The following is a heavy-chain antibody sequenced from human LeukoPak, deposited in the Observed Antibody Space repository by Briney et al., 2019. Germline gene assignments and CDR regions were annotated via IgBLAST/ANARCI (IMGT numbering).Heavy chain of an antibody. V-gene: IGHV4-30-4*01. CDR1: GGSISSGDYY. CDR3: AGDRRCSGGSCYTDY. D-gene: IGHD2-15*01. CDR2: IYYSGST. J-gene: IGHJ4*02. Sequence: SETLSLTCTVSGGSISSGDYYWSWIRQPPGKGLEWIGYIYYSGSTYYNPSLKSRVTISVDTSKNQFSLKLSSVTAADTAVYYCAGDRRCSGGSCYTDYWGQGTLVTVSS.